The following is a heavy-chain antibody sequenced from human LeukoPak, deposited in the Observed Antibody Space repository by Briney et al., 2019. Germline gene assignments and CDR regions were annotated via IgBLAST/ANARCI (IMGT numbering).Heavy chain of an antibody. CDR1: GFTFSSYN. J-gene: IGHJ4*02. CDR3: ARKRPNYFDY. CDR2: ISSTSTYI. V-gene: IGHV3-21*06. Sequence: PGGSLRLSCAASGFTFSSYNMNWVRQAPGKGLEWVSSISSTSTYIYYADSVKGRFTISRDNAENSLYLQMNSLRAEDTALYYCARKRPNYFDYWGQGTLVTVSS.